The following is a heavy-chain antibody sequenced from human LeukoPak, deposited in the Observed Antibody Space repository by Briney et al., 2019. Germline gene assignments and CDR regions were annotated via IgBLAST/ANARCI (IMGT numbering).Heavy chain of an antibody. D-gene: IGHD3-10*01. CDR1: GYSISSGYY. V-gene: IGHV4-38-2*02. CDR3: ARWSYGSHLYYYYYMDV. CDR2: IYHSGST. J-gene: IGHJ6*03. Sequence: PSETLSLTCSVSGYSISSGYYWGWIRQPPGKGLEWIAIIYHSGSTYYNPSLKSRVTISVDTSKNQFSLRLSFVTAADTAVYYCARWSYGSHLYYYYYMDVWGKGTTVTVSS.